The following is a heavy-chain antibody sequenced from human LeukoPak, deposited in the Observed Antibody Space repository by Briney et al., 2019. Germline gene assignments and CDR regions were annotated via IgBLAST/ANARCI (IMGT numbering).Heavy chain of an antibody. D-gene: IGHD3-22*01. Sequence: PSETLSLTCTVSGGSFNSASYSGAWIRQPPGRGLEWIASISYSERTYYNSSLRSRATISEDTSKNQFSLKLSSVTAADTAVYYCARRSVIGGYDSSVNWFDPWGQGTLVTVSS. CDR2: ISYSERT. J-gene: IGHJ5*02. CDR3: ARRSVIGGYDSSVNWFDP. CDR1: GGSFNSASYS. V-gene: IGHV4-39*01.